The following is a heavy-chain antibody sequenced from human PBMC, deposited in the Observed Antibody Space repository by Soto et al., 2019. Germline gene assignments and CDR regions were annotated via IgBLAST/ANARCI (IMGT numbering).Heavy chain of an antibody. CDR3: KRDVVASSPPGVDY. CDR2: IKAGGGDT. V-gene: IGHV3-23*01. J-gene: IGHJ4*02. D-gene: IGHD5-12*01. CDR1: GFTFSIFP. Sequence: EVQLLGSGGGLVRPGGSLRLSCAASGFTFSIFPMSWVRQAPGKGPEWVAAIKAGGGDTYYADSVKGRFTISRDNSENILYLQMNSLTVEDTAMYYCKRDVVASSPPGVDYWGQGTLVTVSS.